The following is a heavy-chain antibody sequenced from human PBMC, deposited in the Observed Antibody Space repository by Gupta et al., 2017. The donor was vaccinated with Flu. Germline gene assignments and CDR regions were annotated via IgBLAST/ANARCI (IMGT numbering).Heavy chain of an antibody. CDR3: ARDRDGTKAFDI. J-gene: IGHJ3*02. CDR1: GGCISSGGYY. CDR2: IDYSGST. V-gene: IGHV4-31*02. Sequence: VAGGCISSGGYYWSWIRQHPGKGLEWIAYIDYSGSTYYNPSLKSRVTISVDTSKNQFSLKLHSVTAADTAVYYCARDRDGTKAFDIWGQGTLVTVSS.